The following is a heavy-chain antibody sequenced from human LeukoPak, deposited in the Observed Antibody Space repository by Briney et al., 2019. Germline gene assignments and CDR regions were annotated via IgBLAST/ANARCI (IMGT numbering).Heavy chain of an antibody. V-gene: IGHV3-33*01. J-gene: IGHJ5*02. CDR3: ARAGDYGDMWFDP. CDR2: IWYDGSNK. Sequence: GGSLRLSCAASGFTFSSYGMHWVRQAPGKGLEWVAVIWYDGSNKYYADSVKGRFTISRDNSKNTLYLQMNSLRAEDTAVYYCARAGDYGDMWFDPWGQGTLVTVSS. CDR1: GFTFSSYG. D-gene: IGHD4-17*01.